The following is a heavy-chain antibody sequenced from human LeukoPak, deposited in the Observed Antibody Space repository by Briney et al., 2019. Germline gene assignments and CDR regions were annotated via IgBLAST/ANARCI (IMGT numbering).Heavy chain of an antibody. CDR2: ISGSGGST. J-gene: IGHJ3*02. V-gene: IGHV3-23*01. D-gene: IGHD4/OR15-4a*01. CDR1: GFTFSSYA. CDR3: AKWKGWDYGPSIEIAFDI. Sequence: PGGSLRLSCAASGFTFSSYAMSWVRQAPGKGLEWVSAISGSGGSTYYADSVKGRFTISRDNSKNTLYLQMNSLRAEDTAVYYCAKWKGWDYGPSIEIAFDIWGQGTMVTVSS.